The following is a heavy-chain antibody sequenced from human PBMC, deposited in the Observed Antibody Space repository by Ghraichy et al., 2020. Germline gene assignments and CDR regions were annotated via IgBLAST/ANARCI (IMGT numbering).Heavy chain of an antibody. D-gene: IGHD5-12*01. V-gene: IGHV3-7*01. CDR1: GFTFSNHW. CDR3: AKYSAYDFDD. CDR2: INLDESEK. J-gene: IGHJ4*02. Sequence: LNISCAASGFTFSNHWMSWVRQAPGKGPEWVANINLDESEKNYVDSVKGRFTISRDNAKNSLYLQMSGLRAEDTALYYCAKYSAYDFDDWGQGSLVTVSS.